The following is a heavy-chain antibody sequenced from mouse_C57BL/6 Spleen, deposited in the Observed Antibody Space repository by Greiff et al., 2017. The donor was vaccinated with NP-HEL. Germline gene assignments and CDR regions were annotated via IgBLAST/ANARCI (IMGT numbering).Heavy chain of an antibody. CDR2: INPNNGGT. J-gene: IGHJ4*01. V-gene: IGHV1-22*01. CDR3: ATSGSSYPHYYAMDY. D-gene: IGHD1-1*01. Sequence: EVKVVESGPELVKPGASVKMSCKASGYTFTDYNMHWVKQSHGKSLEWIGYINPNNGGTSYNQKFKGKATLTVNKSSSTAYMELRSLTSEDSAVYYCATSGSSYPHYYAMDYWGQGTSVTVSS. CDR1: GYTFTDYN.